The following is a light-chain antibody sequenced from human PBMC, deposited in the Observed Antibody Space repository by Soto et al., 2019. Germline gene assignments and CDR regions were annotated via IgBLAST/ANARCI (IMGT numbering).Light chain of an antibody. CDR3: SSFTSSSTLV. Sequence: QSVLTQPASVSGSPGQSITVSCTGTSADIGLYNYVSWYQQYPGKAPRLLIYEVANRPSGVASRFSGSKSGNTASLTISGLQAEDEATYYCSSFTSSSTLVFGTATKLTVL. CDR1: SADIGLYNY. CDR2: EVA. V-gene: IGLV2-14*01. J-gene: IGLJ1*01.